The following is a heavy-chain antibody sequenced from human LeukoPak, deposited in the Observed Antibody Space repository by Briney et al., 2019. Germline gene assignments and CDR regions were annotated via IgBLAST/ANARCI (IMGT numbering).Heavy chain of an antibody. D-gene: IGHD1-7*01. CDR3: ATVVVNWNYLNY. Sequence: SETLSLTCTVSGGSISGFYWSWIRQPPGKGLEWIGYIYHTGSTNYNPSLKSRVTISVDTSKNQFSLKLSSVTAADTAVYYCATVVVNWNYLNYWGQGTLVTVSS. CDR1: GGSISGFY. J-gene: IGHJ4*02. V-gene: IGHV4-59*12. CDR2: IYHTGST.